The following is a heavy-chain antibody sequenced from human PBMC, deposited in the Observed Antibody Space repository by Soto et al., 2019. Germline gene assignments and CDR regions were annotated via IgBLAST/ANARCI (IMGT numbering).Heavy chain of an antibody. D-gene: IGHD3-3*01. CDR2: ISGSGGST. CDR3: AKSSTYYDFWSGSPVDY. J-gene: IGHJ4*02. V-gene: IGHV3-23*01. Sequence: TGGSLRLSCAASGFTFSSYAMSWVRQAPGKGLEWVSAISGSGGSTYYADSVKGRFTISRDNSKNTLYLQMNSLRAEDTAVYYCAKSSTYYDFWSGSPVDYWGQGTLVTVSS. CDR1: GFTFSSYA.